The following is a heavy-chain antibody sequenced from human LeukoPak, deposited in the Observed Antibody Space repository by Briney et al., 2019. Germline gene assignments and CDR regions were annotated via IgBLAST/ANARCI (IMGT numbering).Heavy chain of an antibody. CDR2: IIPIFGTA. Sequence: SVKVSCKASGGTFSSYAISWVRQAPGQGLEWMGGIIPIFGTANYAQKFQGRVTITADESTSTAYMELSSLRSEDTAVYYCARDLAAMGDFDYWGQGTLVTVSS. J-gene: IGHJ4*02. D-gene: IGHD5-18*01. CDR1: GGTFSSYA. V-gene: IGHV1-69*13. CDR3: ARDLAAMGDFDY.